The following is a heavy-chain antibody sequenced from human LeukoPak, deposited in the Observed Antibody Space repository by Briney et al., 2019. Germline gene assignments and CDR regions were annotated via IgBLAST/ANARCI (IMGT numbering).Heavy chain of an antibody. CDR3: ARAYYYDISGPISAFDL. CDR1: GYTFTVYF. CDR2: INPHSGDT. J-gene: IGHJ3*01. Sequence: GAPVKVSCKASGYTFTVYFLHWMRQAPGQGLELLGWINPHSGDTKYEQKFQGRVTMTRDTSITTAYMQLNSLTSDDTALYYCARAYYYDISGPISAFDLWGQGTMVTVSS. D-gene: IGHD3-22*01. V-gene: IGHV1-2*02.